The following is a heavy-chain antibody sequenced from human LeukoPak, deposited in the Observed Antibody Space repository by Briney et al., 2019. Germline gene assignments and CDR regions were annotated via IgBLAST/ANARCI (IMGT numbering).Heavy chain of an antibody. Sequence: ASVNASCKASGYTFTDYYMHWVRHAPGQGLEWMGWINPNSGGTNSAQTFQGRVTMTRDTSISTAYMELSRLRSDDTAVYYCARASYYYDSSGYPGYYFDYWGQGTLVTVSS. CDR2: INPNSGGT. V-gene: IGHV1-2*02. J-gene: IGHJ4*02. CDR1: GYTFTDYY. D-gene: IGHD3-22*01. CDR3: ARASYYYDSSGYPGYYFDY.